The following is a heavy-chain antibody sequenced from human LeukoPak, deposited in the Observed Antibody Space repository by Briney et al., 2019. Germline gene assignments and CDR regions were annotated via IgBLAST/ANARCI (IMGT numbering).Heavy chain of an antibody. CDR1: GFTFSSYG. D-gene: IGHD6-13*01. V-gene: IGHV3-30*03. CDR2: ISYDGSNK. Sequence: GRSLRLSCAASGFTFSSYGMHWVRQAPGKGLEWVAVISYDGSNKYYADSVKGRFTISRDNSKNTLYLQVNSLRAEDTAVYYCAHLGYSSSLDWFDPWAREPWSPSPQ. J-gene: IGHJ5*02. CDR3: AHLGYSSSLDWFDP.